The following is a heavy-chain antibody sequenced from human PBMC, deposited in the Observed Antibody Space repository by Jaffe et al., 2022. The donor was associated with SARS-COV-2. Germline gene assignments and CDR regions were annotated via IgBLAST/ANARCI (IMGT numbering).Heavy chain of an antibody. CDR2: IYLSGST. CDR1: GGSISSGYYR. J-gene: IGHJ4*02. CDR3: MRRVGSSSNRDC. V-gene: IGHV4-39*01. D-gene: IGHD5-18*01. Sequence: QLQLQESGPGLVKPSETLSLTCTVSGGSISSGYYRWGWIRQPPGKGLEWIGDIYLSGSTYYNPSLKSRVTISIDTSKNQFSLKLSSVTAADTAVYYCMRRVGSSSNRDCWGQGTLVTVSS.